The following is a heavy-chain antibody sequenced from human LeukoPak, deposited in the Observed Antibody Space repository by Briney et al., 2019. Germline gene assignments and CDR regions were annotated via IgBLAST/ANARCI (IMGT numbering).Heavy chain of an antibody. V-gene: IGHV3-23*01. J-gene: IGHJ4*02. CDR3: AKVYTLRGPLKYFDS. CDR1: GFTFSSYA. Sequence: GGSLRLSCAASGFTFSSYAMSWVRQAPGKGLEWVSAISASGVSTYYADSVKGRFTISRDNSRNTLYLQMNSLRGEDTAIYYCAKVYTLRGPLKYFDSWGQGTLVTVSS. CDR2: ISASGVST. D-gene: IGHD5-12*01.